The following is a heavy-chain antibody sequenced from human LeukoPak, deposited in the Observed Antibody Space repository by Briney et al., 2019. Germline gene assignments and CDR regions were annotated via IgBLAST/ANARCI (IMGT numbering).Heavy chain of an antibody. Sequence: GGSLRLSCAASGFTFSSYGMHWVRQAPGKGLEWVAVISYDGSNKYYADSVKGRFTLSRDNSKNTLYLQMNSLRAEDTAVYYCAKDYYDFWSGYYTYYFDYWGQGTLVTVDS. V-gene: IGHV3-30*18. CDR2: ISYDGSNK. J-gene: IGHJ4*02. CDR3: AKDYYDFWSGYYTYYFDY. D-gene: IGHD3-3*01. CDR1: GFTFSSYG.